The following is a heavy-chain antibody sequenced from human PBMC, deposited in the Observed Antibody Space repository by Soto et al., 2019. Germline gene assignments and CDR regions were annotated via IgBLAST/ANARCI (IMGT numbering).Heavy chain of an antibody. J-gene: IGHJ4*02. Sequence: TLSLTCTVSGGSISSGDYYWSCIRQPPGKGLEWIGYIYYIGSTYYSPSLKSRVTISVDTSKNQLSPKLSSVTAADTAVYYCARAFDDSSGYYGGLGRWGQGTLVTVSS. CDR3: ARAFDDSSGYYGGLGR. CDR2: IYYIGST. V-gene: IGHV4-30-4*01. D-gene: IGHD3-22*01. CDR1: GGSISSGDYY.